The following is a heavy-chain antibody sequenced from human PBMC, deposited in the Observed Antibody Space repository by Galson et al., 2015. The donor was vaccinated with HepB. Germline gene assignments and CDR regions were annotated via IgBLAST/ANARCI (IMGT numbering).Heavy chain of an antibody. CDR2: ISSSSSYI. D-gene: IGHD3-16*02. Sequence: SLRLSCAASGFTFSSYSMNWVRQAPGKGLEWVSSISSSSSYIYYADSVKGRFTISRDNAKNSLYLQMNSLRAEDTAVYYCAREGGLRLGELSFGSYYGMDVWGQGTTVTVSS. J-gene: IGHJ6*02. V-gene: IGHV3-21*01. CDR1: GFTFSSYS. CDR3: AREGGLRLGELSFGSYYGMDV.